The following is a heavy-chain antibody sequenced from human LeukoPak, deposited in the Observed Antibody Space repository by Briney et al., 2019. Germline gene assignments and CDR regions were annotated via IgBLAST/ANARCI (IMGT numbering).Heavy chain of an antibody. J-gene: IGHJ6*02. CDR3: AREYVLAVAGTNYYYGMDV. CDR1: GFTLSNYD. Sequence: GGSLRLSCAASGFTLSNYDMHWVRQRPGKGLEWVSIIGTAGDTYYAASVKGRFTISRESAMNSLYLQMNSLRGGDTAVYYCAREYVLAVAGTNYYYGMDVWGQGTAVTISS. V-gene: IGHV3-13*01. CDR2: IGTAGDT. D-gene: IGHD6-19*01.